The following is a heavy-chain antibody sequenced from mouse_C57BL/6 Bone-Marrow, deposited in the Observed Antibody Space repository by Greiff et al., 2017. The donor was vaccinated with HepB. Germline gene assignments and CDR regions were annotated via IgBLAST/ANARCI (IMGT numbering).Heavy chain of an antibody. CDR1: GFTFSSYG. CDR2: ISSGGSYT. CDR3: DPVYAMDC. Sequence: DVMLVESGGDLVKPGGSLKLSCAASGFTFSSYGMSWVRQTPDNRLEWVATISSGGSYTYYPDSVKGRFTISRDNAKNTLYRQMSSLKSEDTAMYYCDPVYAMDCWGQGTSVTVSS. V-gene: IGHV5-6*02. J-gene: IGHJ4*01.